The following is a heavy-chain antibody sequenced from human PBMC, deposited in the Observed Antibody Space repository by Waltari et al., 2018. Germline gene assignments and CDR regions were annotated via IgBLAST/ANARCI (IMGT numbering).Heavy chain of an antibody. J-gene: IGHJ6*02. Sequence: VQLQESGPGLVKPSETLSLTCTVSGGSISSYYWSWIRQPPGKGLEWVSVIYSGGSTYYADSVKGRFTISRDNSKNTLYLQMNSLRAEDTAVYYCARVTFYYYYYYGMDVWGQGTTVTVSS. V-gene: IGHV3-53*01. CDR3: ARVTFYYYYYYGMDV. CDR2: IYSGGST. D-gene: IGHD3-16*01. CDR1: GGSISSYY.